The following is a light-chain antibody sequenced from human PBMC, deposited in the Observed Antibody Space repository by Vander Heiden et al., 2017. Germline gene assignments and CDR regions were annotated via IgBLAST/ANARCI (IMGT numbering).Light chain of an antibody. V-gene: IGKV4-1*01. CDR3: QQYYSSPPA. J-gene: IGKJ3*01. CDR2: WAS. CDR1: QSVLYSSKNY. Sequence: DIVMTQSPDSLALSLGERATINCKSSQSVLYSSKNYLSWYQQKPGQPPKLLIYWASTRESGVPDRFSGSGSGTDFTLTISSLQAEDVAVYYCQQYYSSPPAFGPGTKVDIK.